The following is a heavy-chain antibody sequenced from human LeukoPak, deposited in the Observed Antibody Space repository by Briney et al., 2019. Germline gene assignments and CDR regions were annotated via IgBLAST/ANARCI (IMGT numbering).Heavy chain of an antibody. V-gene: IGHV4-59*11. D-gene: IGHD6-19*01. CDR1: GGSISGQY. CDR3: ARKGSGWHTLEY. Sequence: SETLSLTCTVSGGSISGQYWSLIRQPPGKGLEWIGYIYYSGSTNYNPSLKSRVTISVDTSKNQLSLRLTSVTAADTAVYYCARKGSGWHTLEYWGQGTLVTVSS. CDR2: IYYSGST. J-gene: IGHJ4*02.